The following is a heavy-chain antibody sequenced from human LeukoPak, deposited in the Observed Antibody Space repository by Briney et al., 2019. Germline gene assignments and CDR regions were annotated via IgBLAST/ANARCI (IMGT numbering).Heavy chain of an antibody. CDR1: GGSISSSSYY. CDR2: IYYSGST. CDR3: ARAPRSDYFDY. Sequence: SETLSLTCTVSGGSISSSSYYWGWIRQPPGKGLEWIGSIYYSGSTYYNPSLKSRVTISVDTSKNQFSLKLSSVTAADTAVYHCARAPRSDYFDYWGQGTLVTVSS. V-gene: IGHV4-39*07. J-gene: IGHJ4*02.